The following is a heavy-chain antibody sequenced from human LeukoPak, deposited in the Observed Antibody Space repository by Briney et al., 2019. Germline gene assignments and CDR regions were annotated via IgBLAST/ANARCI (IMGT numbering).Heavy chain of an antibody. Sequence: GGSLRLSCAVSGFRASDYYMSWVRQAPGKGLEWVALIRGSGDTFYGDSVKGRFTISRDDSKNTVYLRMNSLRAEDTAVYYCATAPAAADSSWGQGTLVAVSS. D-gene: IGHD6-13*01. J-gene: IGHJ5*02. V-gene: IGHV3-66*01. CDR2: IRGSGDT. CDR1: GFRASDYY. CDR3: ATAPAAADSS.